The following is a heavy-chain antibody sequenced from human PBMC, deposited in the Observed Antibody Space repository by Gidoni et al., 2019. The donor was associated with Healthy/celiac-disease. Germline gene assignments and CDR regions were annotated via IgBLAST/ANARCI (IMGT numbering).Heavy chain of an antibody. V-gene: IGHV1-69*01. CDR3: ARDADSYYYDSRAFDI. D-gene: IGHD3-22*01. CDR1: GGTFSSYA. Sequence: QVQLVQSGAEVKKPGSSVKVSCKASGGTFSSYAISWVRQAPGQGREWMVGIIPSFGTANYAQKFQGRVTITADESTSTAYMELSSLRSEDTAVYYCARDADSYYYDSRAFDIWGQGTMVTVSS. CDR2: IIPSFGTA. J-gene: IGHJ3*02.